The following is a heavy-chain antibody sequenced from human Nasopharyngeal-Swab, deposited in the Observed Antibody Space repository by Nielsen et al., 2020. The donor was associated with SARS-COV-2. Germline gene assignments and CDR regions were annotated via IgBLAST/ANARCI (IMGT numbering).Heavy chain of an antibody. D-gene: IGHD3-3*01. CDR1: GGSVSSDNW. J-gene: IGHJ4*02. CDR3: ASFYDFWT. CDR2: VKHNVST. Sequence: SETLFLPCAVSGGSVSSDNWWGWVRPPPGKRLEWIGEVKHNVSTNYNPSLKSRVTISLDKTKNQVSLRVNSLTAADTAVYYCASFYDFWTWGQGTLVTVPS. V-gene: IGHV4-4*02.